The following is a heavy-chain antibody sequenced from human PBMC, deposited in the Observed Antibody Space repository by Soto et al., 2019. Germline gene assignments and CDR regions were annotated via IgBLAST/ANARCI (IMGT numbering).Heavy chain of an antibody. CDR1: GGSISSSSYY. D-gene: IGHD1-26*01. V-gene: IGHV4-39*01. CDR2: IYYSGST. Sequence: SETLSLTCTVSGGSISSSSYYWGWIRQPPGKGLEWIGSIYYSGSTYYNPSLKSRVTISVDTSKNQFSLKLSSVTAADTAVYYCATGGGSYPLDYWGQGTLVTVSS. J-gene: IGHJ4*02. CDR3: ATGGGSYPLDY.